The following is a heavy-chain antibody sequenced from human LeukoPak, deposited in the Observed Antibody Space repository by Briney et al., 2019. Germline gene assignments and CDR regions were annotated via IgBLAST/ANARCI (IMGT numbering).Heavy chain of an antibody. CDR1: GFTFSSNA. CDR2: INTDGSTT. V-gene: IGHV3-74*01. D-gene: IGHD2-2*01. J-gene: IGHJ4*02. Sequence: GGSLRLSCAASGFTFSSNAMSWVRQAPGKGLVWVSRINTDGSTTTYADSVKGRFTISRDNAKNTLYLQMNSLRAEDTAVYYCAREKKSSTSMDYWGQGTLVTVSS. CDR3: AREKKSSTSMDY.